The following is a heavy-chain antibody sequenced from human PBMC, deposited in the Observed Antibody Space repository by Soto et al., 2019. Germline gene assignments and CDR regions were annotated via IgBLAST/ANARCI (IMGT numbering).Heavy chain of an antibody. D-gene: IGHD6-19*01. Sequence: GGSLRLSCAASGFTFSNYGMHWVRQAPGKGLEWVAVIWYDGSNEYYADSVKGRFTISRDNSKNTLYLQMNSLRAEDTAVYYCARDDIPGRAVAIYGMDVWGQGTTVNVSS. V-gene: IGHV3-33*08. J-gene: IGHJ6*02. CDR1: GFTFSNYG. CDR2: IWYDGSNE. CDR3: ARDDIPGRAVAIYGMDV.